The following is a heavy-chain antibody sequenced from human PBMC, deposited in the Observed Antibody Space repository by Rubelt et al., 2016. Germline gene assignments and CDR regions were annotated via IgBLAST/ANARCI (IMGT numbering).Heavy chain of an antibody. D-gene: IGHD4-23*01. Sequence: GGSLRLSCAASGFSFSSHGMNWVRQAPGRGLGRVAFILYDGSAKKYGDSVKGRFTISRDNAKTSLSLQLISLRADDTAVYYCAKDLRWGFDYWGQGTLVTVSS. CDR1: GFSFSSHG. V-gene: IGHV3-30*02. CDR3: AKDLRWGFDY. CDR2: ILYDGSAK. J-gene: IGHJ4*02.